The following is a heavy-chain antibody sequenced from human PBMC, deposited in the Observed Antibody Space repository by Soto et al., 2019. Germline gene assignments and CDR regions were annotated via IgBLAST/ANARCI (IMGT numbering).Heavy chain of an antibody. Sequence: SVKVSCKASGGTFSSYAISWVRQAPGQGLEWMGGIIPIFGTANYAQKFQGRVTITADESTSTAYMELSSLRSEDTAVYYCASMWSGWHGNYYYGMDLWGQGTTVTGSS. J-gene: IGHJ6*02. CDR3: ASMWSGWHGNYYYGMDL. CDR2: IIPIFGTA. CDR1: GGTFSSYA. V-gene: IGHV1-69*13. D-gene: IGHD6-19*01.